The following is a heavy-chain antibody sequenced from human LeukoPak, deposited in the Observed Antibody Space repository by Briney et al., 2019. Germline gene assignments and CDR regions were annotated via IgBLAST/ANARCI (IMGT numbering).Heavy chain of an antibody. J-gene: IGHJ3*02. V-gene: IGHV3-23*01. CDR2: ISGGVPST. Sequence: QTGGSLRLSCAASGFTFSSYGMTWVRQAPGKGLEWVSAISGGVPSTYYADSVKGRFTISRDNSKNTLYLQMNSLRAEDTAVYYCAKDGYYGSGSYSNAFDIWGQGTMVTVSS. D-gene: IGHD3-10*01. CDR1: GFTFSSYG. CDR3: AKDGYYGSGSYSNAFDI.